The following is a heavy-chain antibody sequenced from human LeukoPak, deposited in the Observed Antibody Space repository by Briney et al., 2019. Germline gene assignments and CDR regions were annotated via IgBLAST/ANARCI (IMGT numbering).Heavy chain of an antibody. CDR1: GFKFDDYG. D-gene: IGHD6-13*01. J-gene: IGHJ4*02. CDR2: INWNGDTT. V-gene: IGHV3-20*04. CDR3: AGGSSWYRGIDY. Sequence: GGSLRLSCAASGFKFDDYGMSWVRQVSGKGLEWVSGINWNGDTTAYVNSVKGRFTVSRDNSKNTLYLQMGSLRAEDMAVYYCAGGSSWYRGIDYWGQGTLVTVSS.